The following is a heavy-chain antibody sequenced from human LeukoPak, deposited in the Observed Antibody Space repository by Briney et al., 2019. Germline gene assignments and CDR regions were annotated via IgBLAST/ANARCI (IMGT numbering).Heavy chain of an antibody. D-gene: IGHD6-13*01. CDR1: GASFSDRY. CDR2: IDQSRST. CDR3: VAASQLGSYNWYDP. Sequence: SETLSLTCAVYGASFSDRYWTWIRQPPGKGLEWIGEIDQSRSTKCNPSLKGRVTISLDTSKNQFSLDLTSVTAADTAIYYCVAASQLGSYNWYDPWGQGTPVTVSS. J-gene: IGHJ5*02. V-gene: IGHV4-34*01.